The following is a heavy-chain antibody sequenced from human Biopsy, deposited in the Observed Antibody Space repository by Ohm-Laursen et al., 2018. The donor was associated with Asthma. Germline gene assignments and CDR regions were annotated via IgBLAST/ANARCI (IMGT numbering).Heavy chain of an antibody. V-gene: IGHV1-18*01. Sequence: ASVKVSCKTSGYTFNSAGITWVRQAPGQGLEWMGWISVYNGNTKVAQKLQDRVTMITDTSTSTACMELRSLRSDDTAVYFYARAVDYSHYYGIDVWGQGTTVTVS. CDR2: ISVYNGNT. CDR3: ARAVDYSHYYGIDV. J-gene: IGHJ6*02. D-gene: IGHD3-10*01. CDR1: GYTFNSAG.